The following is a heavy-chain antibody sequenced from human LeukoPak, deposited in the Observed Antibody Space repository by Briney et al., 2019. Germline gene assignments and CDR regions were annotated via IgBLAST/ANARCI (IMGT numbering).Heavy chain of an antibody. D-gene: IGHD6-19*01. Sequence: GGSLRLSCAASGFSFSYSAMHWVRQAPGKGLEYVSAINSDGDSTNYANSVKGRVTISRDNSKNTLYLQMGSLRVEDMAVYYCARESGSGWYYFDNWGQGTLVTVSS. CDR2: INSDGDST. J-gene: IGHJ4*02. V-gene: IGHV3-64*01. CDR1: GFSFSYSA. CDR3: ARESGSGWYYFDN.